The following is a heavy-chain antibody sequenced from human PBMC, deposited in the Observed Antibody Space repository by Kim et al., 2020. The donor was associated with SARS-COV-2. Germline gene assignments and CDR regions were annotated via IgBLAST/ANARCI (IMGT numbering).Heavy chain of an antibody. J-gene: IGHJ1*01. V-gene: IGHV3-23*01. CDR3: AKETHSSSWFSPEYFQH. CDR1: GFTFSSYA. Sequence: GGSLRLSCAASGFTFSSYAMSWVRQAPGKGLEWVSAISGSGGSTYYADSVKGRFTISRDNSKNTLYLQMNSLRAEDTAVYYCAKETHSSSWFSPEYFQHWGQGTLVTVSS. D-gene: IGHD6-13*01. CDR2: ISGSGGST.